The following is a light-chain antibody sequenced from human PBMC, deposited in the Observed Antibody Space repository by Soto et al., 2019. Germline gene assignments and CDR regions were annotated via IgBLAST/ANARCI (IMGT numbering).Light chain of an antibody. CDR1: QSVSSNY. Sequence: DIVLTQSPGTLSLSPGERATLSCRSSQSVSSNYLAWYQQKPDQAPRLVIYDVSGRATGIPDRFSGSGSGTDFTLTISRLEPEDLAVYYCQQYGSSPTFGQGTKVDIK. J-gene: IGKJ1*01. V-gene: IGKV3-20*01. CDR2: DVS. CDR3: QQYGSSPT.